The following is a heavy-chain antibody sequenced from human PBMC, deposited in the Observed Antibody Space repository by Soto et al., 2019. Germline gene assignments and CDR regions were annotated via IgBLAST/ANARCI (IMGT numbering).Heavy chain of an antibody. V-gene: IGHV4-31*03. CDR1: GGSISTGDFS. J-gene: IGHJ5*02. CDR2: MYHSGRP. CDR3: ARTRGNVVGLNLEDTYVAP. D-gene: IGHD2-21*01. Sequence: QVQLQASGPGLVKPSQTLSLICTVSGGSISTGDFSWSWIRQHPGKGLEWIGDMYHSGRPYYNPSLKSRLTVSVDPSTSQCSLRLSSVTAADTAVYYCARTRGNVVGLNLEDTYVAPWGQGTLVTVSS.